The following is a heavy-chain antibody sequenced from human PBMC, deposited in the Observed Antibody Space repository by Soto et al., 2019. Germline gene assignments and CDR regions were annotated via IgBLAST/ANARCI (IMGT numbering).Heavy chain of an antibody. CDR2: MNPNSGNT. CDR1: GYTFTSYD. Sequence: QVQLEQSGAEVKKPGASVKVSCKASGYTFTSYDVNWWRQATGQGLEWMGWMNPNSGNTGSAQKFQGRVTMTRDTSITTAYLELGSLTSEDTAVYYCASWAGYSSWGPGTLVTVSS. D-gene: IGHD3-9*01. CDR3: ASWAGYSS. V-gene: IGHV1-8*01. J-gene: IGHJ4*02.